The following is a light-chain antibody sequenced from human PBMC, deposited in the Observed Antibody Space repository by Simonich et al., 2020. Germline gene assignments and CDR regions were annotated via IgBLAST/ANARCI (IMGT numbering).Light chain of an antibody. Sequence: QSALTQPASVSGSPGQSITISCTGTSSDVGGSNLVPWYQQHPGKAPKLMIYEGSKRPSVVSKRFSGSKSGNTASLTISGLQAEDEADYYCCSYAGSSTVVFGGGTKLTVL. J-gene: IGLJ2*01. CDR1: SSDVGGSNL. V-gene: IGLV2-23*01. CDR3: CSYAGSSTVV. CDR2: EGS.